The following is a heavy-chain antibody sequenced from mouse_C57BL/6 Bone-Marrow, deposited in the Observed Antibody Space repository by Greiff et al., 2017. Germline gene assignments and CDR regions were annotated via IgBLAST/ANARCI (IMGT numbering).Heavy chain of an antibody. CDR3: ASRRLRRPFAY. Sequence: QVQLQQPGAELVMPGASVKLSCKASGYTFTSYWMHWVKQRPGQGLEWIGEIDPSDSYTNYNQKFKGKSTLTVDKSSSTTYMQLSSLTSEDSAVYYCASRRLRRPFAYWGQGTLVTVSA. V-gene: IGHV1-69*01. J-gene: IGHJ3*01. D-gene: IGHD2-4*01. CDR1: GYTFTSYW. CDR2: IDPSDSYT.